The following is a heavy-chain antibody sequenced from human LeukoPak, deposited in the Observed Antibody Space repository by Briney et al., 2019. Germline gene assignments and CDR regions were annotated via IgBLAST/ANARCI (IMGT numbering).Heavy chain of an antibody. CDR2: IIPIFGTA. Sequence: ASVKVSCKASGGTFSSYAISWVRQAPGQGLEWMGGIIPIFGTANYAQKFQGRVTITADESTSTAYMELSSLRSEDTAVYYCARAGGRSGSYFLLWFDPWGQGTLVTVSS. V-gene: IGHV1-69*13. D-gene: IGHD3-10*01. CDR3: ARAGGRSGSYFLLWFDP. CDR1: GGTFSSYA. J-gene: IGHJ5*02.